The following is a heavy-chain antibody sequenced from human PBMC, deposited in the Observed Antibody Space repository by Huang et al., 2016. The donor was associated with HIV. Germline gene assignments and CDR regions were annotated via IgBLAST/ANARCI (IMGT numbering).Heavy chain of an antibody. J-gene: IGHJ6*02. V-gene: IGHV3-7*01. CDR3: ATKTAAMDI. Sequence: ANNKKDESEKYYVDSVKGRFNISRDNAKKVLFLEMNNVRVEDTATYYCATKTAAMDIWGQGTTVTVS. CDR2: NKKDESEK. D-gene: IGHD1-7*01.